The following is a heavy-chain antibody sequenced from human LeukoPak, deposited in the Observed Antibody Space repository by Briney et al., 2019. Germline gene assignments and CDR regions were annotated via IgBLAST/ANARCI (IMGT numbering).Heavy chain of an antibody. Sequence: SETLSLTCTVSGGSISSSSYYWGWIRQPPGKGLEWIGSIYYSGSTYYNPSLKSRVTISVDTSKNQFSLKLTSVTAADTAVYYCVRHVTTGFNLFEYWGQGTLVTVSS. V-gene: IGHV4-39*01. D-gene: IGHD5-24*01. J-gene: IGHJ4*02. CDR3: VRHVTTGFNLFEY. CDR1: GGSISSSSYY. CDR2: IYYSGST.